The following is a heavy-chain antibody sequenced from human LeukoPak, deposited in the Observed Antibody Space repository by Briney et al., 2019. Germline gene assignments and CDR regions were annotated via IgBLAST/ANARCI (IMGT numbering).Heavy chain of an antibody. CDR3: ARGVTAMVEFDY. J-gene: IGHJ4*02. CDR1: GYTFTSYG. Sequence: ASVKVSCKASGYTFTSYGISWVRQAPGQGREGMGWISAYNGNTNYAQKLQGRVTMTTDTSTSTAYMELRSLRSDDTAVYYCARGVTAMVEFDYWGQGTLVTVSS. CDR2: ISAYNGNT. V-gene: IGHV1-18*01. D-gene: IGHD5-18*01.